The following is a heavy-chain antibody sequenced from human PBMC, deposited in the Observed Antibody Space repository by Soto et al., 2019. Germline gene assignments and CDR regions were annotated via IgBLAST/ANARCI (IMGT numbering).Heavy chain of an antibody. CDR3: ARDPHYRLRLGELSLMFDF. V-gene: IGHV3-30-3*01. CDR2: ISYDGSNK. J-gene: IGHJ4*02. D-gene: IGHD3-16*02. CDR1: GFTFSSYA. Sequence: GGSLRLSCAASGFTFSSYAMHWVRQAPGKGLEWVAVISYDGSNKYYADSVKGRFTISRDNSKNTLYLQMNSLRAEDTAVYYCARDPHYRLRLGELSLMFDFWGQGTLVTVSS.